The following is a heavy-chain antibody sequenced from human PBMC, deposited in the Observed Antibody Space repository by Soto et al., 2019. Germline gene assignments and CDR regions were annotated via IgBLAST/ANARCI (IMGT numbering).Heavy chain of an antibody. CDR3: ARGGYYYYYGMDV. J-gene: IGHJ6*02. CDR2: IYDTGTT. D-gene: IGHD5-12*01. CDR1: GASISGYY. V-gene: IGHV4-59*12. Sequence: SETLSLTCTVSGASISGYYWSWIRKSPGKGLEWIGQIYDTGTTNYNPSLKSRVTISVDTSKNQFSLKLSSVTAADTAVYYCARGGYYYYYGMDVWGQGTTVTVSS.